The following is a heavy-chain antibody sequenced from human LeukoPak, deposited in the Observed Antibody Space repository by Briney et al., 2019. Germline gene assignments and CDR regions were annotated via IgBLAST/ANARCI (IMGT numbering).Heavy chain of an antibody. V-gene: IGHV3-30*02. J-gene: IGHJ5*02. CDR2: IRYDGNIK. Sequence: QPGGSLRLSCAASGFSFSKYAMHWLRKAPGKGLEWVSFIRYDGNIKNYADSVKGRFTISRDNSKDTLYLQMNSLRAEDTAVYYCTKGDDYGANTRLPKFNWFDPWGQGALVTVSS. CDR3: TKGDDYGANTRLPKFNWFDP. D-gene: IGHD4-23*01. CDR1: GFSFSKYA.